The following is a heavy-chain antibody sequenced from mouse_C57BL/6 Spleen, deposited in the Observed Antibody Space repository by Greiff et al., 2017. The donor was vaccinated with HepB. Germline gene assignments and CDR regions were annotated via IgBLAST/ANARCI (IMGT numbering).Heavy chain of an antibody. CDR2: IRNKANGYTT. J-gene: IGHJ1*03. Sequence: EVMLVVSGGGLVQPGGSLSLSCAASGFTFTDYYMSWVRQPPGKALEWLGFIRNKANGYTTEYSASVKGRFTISRDNSQSILYLQMNALRAEDSATYYCARDYYFDVWGTGTTVTVSS. CDR1: GFTFTDYY. D-gene: IGHD1-1*02. V-gene: IGHV7-3*01. CDR3: ARDYYFDV.